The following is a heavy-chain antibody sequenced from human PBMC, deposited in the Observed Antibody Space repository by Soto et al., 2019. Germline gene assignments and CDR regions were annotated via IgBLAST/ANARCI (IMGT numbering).Heavy chain of an antibody. CDR3: AKGVGSSSVV. CDR1: GFTFSSYG. CDR2: ISYDGSNN. V-gene: IGHV3-30*18. D-gene: IGHD6-13*01. J-gene: IGHJ4*02. Sequence: QVQLVESGGGVVQPGRSLRLSCAASGFTFSSYGMHWVRQAPGKGLEGVAVISYDGSNNYYADSVKGRFTISRDNSKNTVYLQMNSLRAEDTDVYYSAKGVGSSSVVWVQGTLITVSS.